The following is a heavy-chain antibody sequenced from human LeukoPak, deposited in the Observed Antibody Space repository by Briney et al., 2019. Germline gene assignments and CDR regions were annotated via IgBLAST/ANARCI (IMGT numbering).Heavy chain of an antibody. J-gene: IGHJ4*02. V-gene: IGHV1-2*02. D-gene: IGHD2-15*01. Sequence: ASVKVSCKASGYTFTGYYMHWVRQAPGQGLEWMGWINPNSGGTNYAQKFQGRVTMTEDTSTDTAYMELSSLRSEDTAVYYCATWNVRYCSGGSCYFDYWGQGTLVTVSS. CDR1: GYTFTGYY. CDR3: ATWNVRYCSGGSCYFDY. CDR2: INPNSGGT.